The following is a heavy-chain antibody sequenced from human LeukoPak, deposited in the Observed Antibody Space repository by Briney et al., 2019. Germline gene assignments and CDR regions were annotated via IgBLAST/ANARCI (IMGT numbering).Heavy chain of an antibody. V-gene: IGHV3-74*01. CDR1: GFTFSSYW. Sequence: GASLRLSCAASGFTFSSYWMHWVRQAPGKGLVWVSRINGDASNTSYADAVKGRFTISIDNAKNTLYLQMNSLRAEDTAVYYCVRQRYGSNGVCYPLEYWGQGTLVTVSS. J-gene: IGHJ4*02. CDR2: INGDASNT. D-gene: IGHD2-8*01. CDR3: VRQRYGSNGVCYPLEY.